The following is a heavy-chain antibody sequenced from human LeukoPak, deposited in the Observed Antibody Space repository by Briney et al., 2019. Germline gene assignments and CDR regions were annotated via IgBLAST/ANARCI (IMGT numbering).Heavy chain of an antibody. Sequence: SETLPLTFTVSGGSISSYYWSWIRQPPGKGLEWIGYIYYSGSTNYNPSLKSRVTISVDTSKNQFSLKLSSVTAADMAVYYCARVRAKYDSSGYYYLRFFDYWGQGTPVTVSS. D-gene: IGHD3-22*01. J-gene: IGHJ4*02. CDR2: IYYSGST. CDR3: ARVRAKYDSSGYYYLRFFDY. V-gene: IGHV4-59*01. CDR1: GGSISSYY.